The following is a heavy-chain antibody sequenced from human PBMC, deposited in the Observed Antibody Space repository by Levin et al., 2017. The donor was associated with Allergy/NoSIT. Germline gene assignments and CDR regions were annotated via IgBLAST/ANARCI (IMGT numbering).Heavy chain of an antibody. CDR2: SRNRAYGYTT. V-gene: IGHV3-72*01. D-gene: IGHD6-19*01. CDR3: ALSASGWDDWFDP. J-gene: IGHJ5*02. CDR1: GFTFSDRY. Sequence: GGSLRLSCVTSGFTFSDRYIDWVRQAPGKGLEWVGRSRNRAYGYTTEYAASVKGRFTISRDDSVKSLYLQMNSLKTEDTAVYYCALSASGWDDWFDPWGQGTLVTVSS.